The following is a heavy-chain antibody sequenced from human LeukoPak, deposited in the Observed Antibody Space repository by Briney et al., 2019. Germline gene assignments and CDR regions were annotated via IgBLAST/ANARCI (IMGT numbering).Heavy chain of an antibody. CDR1: GFTFSSYS. V-gene: IGHV3-21*01. Sequence: PGGSLRLSCAASGFTFSSYSMNWVRQAPGKGLEWVSSISSSSSYIYYADSVKGRFTISRDNAKNSLYLQMNSLRAEDTAVYYCAREGRVDGIIDYWGQGTLVTVS. D-gene: IGHD2-15*01. CDR2: ISSSSSYI. J-gene: IGHJ4*02. CDR3: AREGRVDGIIDY.